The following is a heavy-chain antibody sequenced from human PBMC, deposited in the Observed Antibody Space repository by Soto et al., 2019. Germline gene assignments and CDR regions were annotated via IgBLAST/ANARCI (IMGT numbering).Heavy chain of an antibody. J-gene: IGHJ5*02. CDR3: ASSRDIVVVPAAIRLFNWFDP. CDR1: GGTFSSYA. CDR2: IIPIFGTA. V-gene: IGHV1-69*13. D-gene: IGHD2-2*02. Sequence: SVKFSCKASGGTFSSYAISWVRQAPGQGLEWMGGIIPIFGTANYAQKFQGRVTITADESTSTAYMELSSLRSEDTAVYYCASSRDIVVVPAAIRLFNWFDPWGQGTLVTVSS.